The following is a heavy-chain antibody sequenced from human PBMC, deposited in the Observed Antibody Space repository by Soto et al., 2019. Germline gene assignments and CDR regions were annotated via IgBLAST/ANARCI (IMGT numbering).Heavy chain of an antibody. D-gene: IGHD6-6*01. J-gene: IGHJ4*02. CDR1: GGSISSGDYY. CDR3: ARDKTRGSSTALDY. V-gene: IGHV4-30-4*01. Sequence: LSLPCTVSGGSISSGDYYWSWIRQPPGKGLEWIGYISYSGSTYSNPSLKSRVSISVDTSKNQFSLKLNSVTAADTAVYYCARDKTRGSSTALDYWGQGTLVTVSS. CDR2: ISYSGST.